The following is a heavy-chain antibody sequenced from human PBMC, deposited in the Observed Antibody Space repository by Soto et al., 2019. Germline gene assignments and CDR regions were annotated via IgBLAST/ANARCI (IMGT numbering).Heavy chain of an antibody. CDR1: GGSISSYY. CDR3: ARGLSYDILTGYRYYYYGMDV. D-gene: IGHD3-9*01. V-gene: IGHV4-4*07. Sequence: PSETLSLTCTVSGGSISSYYWSWIRQPAGKGLGWIGRIYTSGSTNYNPSLKSRVTMSVDTSKNQFSLKLSSVTAADTAVYYCARGLSYDILTGYRYYYYGMDVWGQGTTVTVSS. J-gene: IGHJ6*02. CDR2: IYTSGST.